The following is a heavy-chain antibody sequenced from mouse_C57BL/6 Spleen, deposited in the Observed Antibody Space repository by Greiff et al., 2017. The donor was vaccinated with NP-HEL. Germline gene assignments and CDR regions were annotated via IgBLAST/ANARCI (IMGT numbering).Heavy chain of an antibody. V-gene: IGHV1-55*01. J-gene: IGHJ3*01. D-gene: IGHD1-1*01. CDR2: IYPGSGST. CDR1: GYTFTSYW. Sequence: QVQLQQPGAELVKPGASVKMSCKASGYTFTSYWITWVKQRPGQGLEWIGDIYPGSGSTNYNEKFKSKATLTVDTSSSTAYMQLSSLTSEDSAVYYCARGGDYYGSSLAWFAYWGQGTLVTVSA. CDR3: ARGGDYYGSSLAWFAY.